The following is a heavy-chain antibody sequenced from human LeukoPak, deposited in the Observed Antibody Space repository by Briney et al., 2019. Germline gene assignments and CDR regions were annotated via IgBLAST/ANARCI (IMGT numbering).Heavy chain of an antibody. CDR1: GYTFTSYG. J-gene: IGHJ6*04. CDR3: ARMQKDKDYYYGMDV. CDR2: ISTYNGNT. V-gene: IGHV1-18*04. Sequence: ASVKVSCKASGYTFTSYGISWVRQAPGQGLEWMGWISTYNGNTNYAQKLQGRVTMTTDTSTSTAYMELRSLRSDDTAAYYCARMQKDKDYYYGMDVWGKGTTVTVSS.